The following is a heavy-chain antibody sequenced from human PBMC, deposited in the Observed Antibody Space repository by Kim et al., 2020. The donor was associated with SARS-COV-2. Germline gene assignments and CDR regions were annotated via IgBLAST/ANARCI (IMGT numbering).Heavy chain of an antibody. V-gene: IGHV3-9*01. Sequence: GGSLRLSCAASGFTFDDYAMHWVRQAPGKGLEWVSGISWNSGSIGYADSVKGRFTISRDNAKNSLYLQMNSLRAEDTALYYCATAGTSDYWGQGTLVTVSS. D-gene: IGHD6-19*01. CDR2: ISWNSGSI. CDR3: ATAGTSDY. CDR1: GFTFDDYA. J-gene: IGHJ4*02.